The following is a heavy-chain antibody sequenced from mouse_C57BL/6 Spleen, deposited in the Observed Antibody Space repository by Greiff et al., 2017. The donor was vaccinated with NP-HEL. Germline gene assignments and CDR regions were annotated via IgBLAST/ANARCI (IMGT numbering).Heavy chain of an antibody. Sequence: QVQLQQSGAELVKPGASVKVSCKASGYTFTSYWMHWVKQRPGQGLEWIGRIHPSDSDTNYNQKFKGKATLTVDKSSSTAYMQLSSLTSEDSAVYYCAISDYDYDVFWYFDVWGTGTTVTVSS. CDR3: AISDYDYDVFWYFDV. J-gene: IGHJ1*03. V-gene: IGHV1-74*01. CDR1: GYTFTSYW. D-gene: IGHD2-4*01. CDR2: IHPSDSDT.